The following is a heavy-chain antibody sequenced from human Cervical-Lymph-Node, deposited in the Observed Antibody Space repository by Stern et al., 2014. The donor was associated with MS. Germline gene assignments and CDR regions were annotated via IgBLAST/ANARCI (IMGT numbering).Heavy chain of an antibody. CDR3: ARGWGDPRH. CDR1: GYTFSSFA. CDR2: ITVYNGNT. J-gene: IGHJ4*02. D-gene: IGHD3-16*01. Sequence: VQLVESGAEVKKPGASVNVSCKASGYTFSSFAITWVRQAPGQGLEWMGTITVYNGNTNYAQRVQDRVTMTTDTSTNTAYMEVRTRRSDDPAVFSCARGWGDPRHWGQGTLVTVSS. V-gene: IGHV1-18*01.